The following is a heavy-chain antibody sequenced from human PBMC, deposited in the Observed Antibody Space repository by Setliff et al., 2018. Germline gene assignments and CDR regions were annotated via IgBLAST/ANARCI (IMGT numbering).Heavy chain of an antibody. D-gene: IGHD3-3*01. J-gene: IGHJ4*02. Sequence: PSETLSLTCTVSGGSISSHYWSWIRQPPGKGLEWIGYIYYSGSTNYNPSLKSRVTISVDTSKNQFSLKLSSVTAADTAVYYCASRATYYNFWSGYYLYWGQGTLVTVSS. CDR3: ASRATYYNFWSGYYLY. V-gene: IGHV4-59*11. CDR2: IYYSGST. CDR1: GGSISSHY.